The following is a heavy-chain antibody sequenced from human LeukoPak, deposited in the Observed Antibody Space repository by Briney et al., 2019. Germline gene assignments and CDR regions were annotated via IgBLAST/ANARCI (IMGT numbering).Heavy chain of an antibody. V-gene: IGHV1-2*02. J-gene: IGHJ5*02. D-gene: IGHD6-13*01. Sequence: ASVKVSCKTSGYSFIDFYIYWVRQAPGQGLEWMGWINPNSGATKSAQQFEARVTMTRDTSVTTAYMELTSLKSDDTAVYYCARHGEECSSSSCYAAPNNWLDPWGQGTLVTAAS. CDR2: INPNSGAT. CDR1: GYSFIDFY. CDR3: ARHGEECSSSSCYAAPNNWLDP.